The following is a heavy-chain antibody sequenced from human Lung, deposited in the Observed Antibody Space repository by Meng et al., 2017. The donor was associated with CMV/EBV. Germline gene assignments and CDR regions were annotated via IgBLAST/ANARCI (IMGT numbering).Heavy chain of an antibody. CDR3: AKDQLLFGGPNAYFDD. CDR2: IRHDGSNK. D-gene: IGHD3-16*01. Sequence: GGSLRLSCAASGFTFETYGMHWVRQAPGKRLEWVAFIRHDGSNKFYGDSVRGRFTISRDNSKNTLYLEMNSLRAEETAMYYCAKDQLLFGGPNAYFDDWGQGXLVTVSS. V-gene: IGHV3-30*02. J-gene: IGHJ4*02. CDR1: GFTFETYG.